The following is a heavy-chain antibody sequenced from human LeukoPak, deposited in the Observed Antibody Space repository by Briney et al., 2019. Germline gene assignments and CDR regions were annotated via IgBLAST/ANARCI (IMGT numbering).Heavy chain of an antibody. CDR2: ISYDGSNK. CDR1: GFTFSSYA. D-gene: IGHD5-24*01. CDR3: ARFGRWLQFRFAYFDY. V-gene: IGHV3-30-3*01. Sequence: PGGSLRLSCAASGFTFSSYAMRWVRQAPGKGLEWVAVISYDGSNKYYADSVKGRFTISRDNSKNTLYLQMNSLRAEDTAVYYCARFGRWLQFRFAYFDYWGQGTLVTVSS. J-gene: IGHJ4*02.